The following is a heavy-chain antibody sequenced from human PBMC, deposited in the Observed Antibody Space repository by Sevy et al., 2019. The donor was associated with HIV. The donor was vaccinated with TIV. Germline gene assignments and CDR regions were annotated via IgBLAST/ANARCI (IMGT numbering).Heavy chain of an antibody. D-gene: IGHD3-16*01. Sequence: GGSLRLSCAASGFTFSSYGIHWVRQAPGKGLEWVAVISYDGSDIYYADSVKGRFTISREDSKNTLYLQMNSLRAEDTAVYYCAKLGSTTLGYWSQGTLVTVSS. V-gene: IGHV3-30*18. J-gene: IGHJ4*02. CDR2: ISYDGSDI. CDR1: GFTFSSYG. CDR3: AKLGSTTLGY.